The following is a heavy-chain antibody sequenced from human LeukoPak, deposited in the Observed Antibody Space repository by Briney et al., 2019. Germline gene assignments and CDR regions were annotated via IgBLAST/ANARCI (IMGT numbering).Heavy chain of an antibody. J-gene: IGHJ4*02. Sequence: SETLSLTCTVSGYSINSGFYWGWIRQPPGKGLEWIGSIYHSGSTHYKSSLKSRVTISVDTSKNQLSLKLTSVTAADTAVYYCASLYYDILTGVYWGQGTLVTVSS. CDR3: ASLYYDILTGVY. CDR1: GYSINSGFY. D-gene: IGHD3-9*01. V-gene: IGHV4-38-2*02. CDR2: IYHSGST.